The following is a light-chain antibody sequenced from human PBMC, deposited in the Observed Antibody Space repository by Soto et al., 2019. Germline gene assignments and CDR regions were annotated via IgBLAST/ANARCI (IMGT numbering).Light chain of an antibody. Sequence: EIVMTQSPATLSVSPGERATLSFRSSQSVSSNFAWYQQKPGQAPRLVIYDASTRATGIPARFSGSGSGTEFTLTISSLQYEDFAVYYCQQYNNWPPITFGQGTRLEIK. CDR2: DAS. V-gene: IGKV3-15*01. CDR1: QSVSSN. J-gene: IGKJ5*01. CDR3: QQYNNWPPIT.